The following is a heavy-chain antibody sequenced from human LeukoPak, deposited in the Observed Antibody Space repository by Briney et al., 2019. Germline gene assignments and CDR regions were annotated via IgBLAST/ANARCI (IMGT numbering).Heavy chain of an antibody. CDR2: IYYTGTT. D-gene: IGHD6-19*01. CDR1: GGSISSSY. V-gene: IGHV4-59*08. Sequence: SSETLSLTCTVSGGSISSSYWSWIRQPPGKGLEWIGYIYYTGTTNYNPSLKSRVTISVDTSKNQFSLKLSSVTAADTAVYYCASLKGYSSGWYPSYYFDYWGQGTLVTVSS. CDR3: ASLKGYSSGWYPSYYFDY. J-gene: IGHJ4*02.